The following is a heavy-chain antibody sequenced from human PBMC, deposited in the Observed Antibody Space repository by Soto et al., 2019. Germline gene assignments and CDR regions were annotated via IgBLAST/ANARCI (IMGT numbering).Heavy chain of an antibody. Sequence: SETLSLTCTFSGASLRRGDYYWGWVRPHPGEGLEWIGYIYYSGGTYYNPSLKSRVTISVDTSKNQFSLELSSVTAADTAVYYCASIYDSSGYYYGNNWFDPWGQGTLVTVSS. D-gene: IGHD3-22*01. CDR3: ASIYDSSGYYYGNNWFDP. V-gene: IGHV4-31*02. CDR2: IYYSGGT. CDR1: GASLRRGDYY. J-gene: IGHJ5*02.